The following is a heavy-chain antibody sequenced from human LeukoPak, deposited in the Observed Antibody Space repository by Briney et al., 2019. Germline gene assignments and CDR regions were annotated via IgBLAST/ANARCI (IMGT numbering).Heavy chain of an antibody. CDR2: IKQDGSEK. CDR1: GFTFSIYW. Sequence: GGSLRLSCAASGFTFSIYWMSWVRQAPGKGLEWVANIKQDGSEKNYVDSVKGRFTISRDNARNSLYLQMNSLRAEDTAVYYCAGDTPFGGHWGQGTLATVSS. D-gene: IGHD3-16*01. CDR3: AGDTPFGGH. V-gene: IGHV3-7*03. J-gene: IGHJ4*02.